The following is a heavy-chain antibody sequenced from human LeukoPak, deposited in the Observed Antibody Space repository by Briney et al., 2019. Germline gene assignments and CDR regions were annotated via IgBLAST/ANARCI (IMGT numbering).Heavy chain of an antibody. D-gene: IGHD4-23*01. J-gene: IGHJ5*02. CDR1: GGSISSSSYY. V-gene: IGHV4-39*01. CDR3: ARHRLSLRSYGGNSLFWFDP. CDR2: IYYIGST. Sequence: SSETLSVTCTVSGGSISSSSYYWGWIRQPPGKGLEWIGSIYYIGSTYYNPSLKSRVTISVDTSKNQFSLKLSSVTAADTGVYYCARHRLSLRSYGGNSLFWFDPWGQGTLVTVSS.